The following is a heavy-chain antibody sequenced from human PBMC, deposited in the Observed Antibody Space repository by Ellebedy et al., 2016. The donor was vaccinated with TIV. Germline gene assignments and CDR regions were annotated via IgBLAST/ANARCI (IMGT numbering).Heavy chain of an antibody. CDR2: ISGSGGST. V-gene: IGHV3-23*01. CDR3: AKVLGYSGYDSSRYYFDY. Sequence: GGSLRLSXAASGFTFSSYAMSWVRQAPGKGLEWVSAISGSGGSTYYADSVKGRFTISRDNSNNTLYLQMNSLRAEDTAVYYCAKVLGYSGYDSSRYYFDYWGQGTLVTVSS. D-gene: IGHD5-12*01. CDR1: GFTFSSYA. J-gene: IGHJ4*02.